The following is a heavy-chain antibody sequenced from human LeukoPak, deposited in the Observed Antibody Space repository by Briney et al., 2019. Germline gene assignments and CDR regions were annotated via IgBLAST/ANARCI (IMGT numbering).Heavy chain of an antibody. CDR1: GYTFTGYY. CDR2: INPNSGGT. V-gene: IGHV1-2*02. D-gene: IGHD3-9*01. J-gene: IGHJ3*02. Sequence: ASVKVSCKASGYTFTGYYMHWVRQAPGQGLEWMGWINPNSGGTNYAQKFQGRVTMTRDTSISTAYMELSRLRSDDTAVYYCARDANDILTGYSPGAFDIWGQGTMVTVSS. CDR3: ARDANDILTGYSPGAFDI.